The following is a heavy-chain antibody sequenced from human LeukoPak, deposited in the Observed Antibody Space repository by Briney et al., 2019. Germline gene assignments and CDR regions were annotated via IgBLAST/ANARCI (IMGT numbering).Heavy chain of an antibody. J-gene: IGHJ4*02. V-gene: IGHV3-48*03. Sequence: GGSLRLSCAASGFSFSVFVMHWVRQAPGKGLEWISDISSSASTTYYADSVKGRFTISRDNAKNSLYLQMNSLRAEETAVYYSTTLTVATNFDYWGQGTMVTVSS. CDR1: GFSFSVFV. CDR2: ISSSASTT. D-gene: IGHD5-12*01. CDR3: TTLTVATNFDY.